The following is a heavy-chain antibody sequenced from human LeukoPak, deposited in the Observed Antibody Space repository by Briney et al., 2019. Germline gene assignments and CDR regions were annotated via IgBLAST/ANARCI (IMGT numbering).Heavy chain of an antibody. CDR2: IKSKTDGGTT. J-gene: IGHJ5*02. V-gene: IGHV3-15*01. D-gene: IGHD2-15*01. CDR3: TTPYRGYCSGGTCYGWFGP. Sequence: GGSLRLSCAASGLTVSNAWMSWVRQAPGRGREWVGRIKSKTDGGTTDYAAPVKGRFNISRDDSKNILYLQMISLKDDDTAVYYCTTPYRGYCSGGTCYGWFGPWGQGTLVTVSS. CDR1: GLTVSNAW.